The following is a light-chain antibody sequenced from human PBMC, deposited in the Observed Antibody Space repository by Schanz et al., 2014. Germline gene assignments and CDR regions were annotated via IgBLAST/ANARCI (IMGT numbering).Light chain of an antibody. CDR2: GAS. CDR3: QQYNNWPST. V-gene: IGKV3-15*01. CDR1: QSVSSN. Sequence: EIVMTQSPGTLSVSLGERATLSCRASQSVSSNLAWYQQKPGQAPRLLIYGASTRATGIPARFSGSASGTEFTLTISSLQSEDFAVYYCQQYNNWPSTFGQGTRLEIK. J-gene: IGKJ5*01.